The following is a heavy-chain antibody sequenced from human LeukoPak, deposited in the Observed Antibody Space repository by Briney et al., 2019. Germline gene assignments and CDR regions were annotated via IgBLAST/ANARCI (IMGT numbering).Heavy chain of an antibody. CDR2: MNPNSGNT. D-gene: IGHD3-10*01. J-gene: IGHJ4*02. CDR1: GYTFTSYD. CDR3: ARVAVRGVPALGY. V-gene: IGHV1-8*01. Sequence: ASVNVSCKASGYTFTSYDINWVRQATGQGLEWMGWMNPNSGNTGYAQKFQGRVTMTRNTSISTAYMELSSLRSEDTAVYYCARVAVRGVPALGYWGQGTLVTVSS.